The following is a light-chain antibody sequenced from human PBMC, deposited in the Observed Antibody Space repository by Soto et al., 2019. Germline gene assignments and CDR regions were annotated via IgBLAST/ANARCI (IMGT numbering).Light chain of an antibody. CDR3: ASYTTSNTLVL. Sequence: QSVLTQPASVSGSPGQSITISCTGTSSDVGAHNYVSWYQHHPGKAPKVLLHDVSNRPSGVSWRFSGSKSGNTASLTIFGLQAEDEADYYCASYTTSNTLVLFGGGTQLTVL. CDR1: SSDVGAHNY. J-gene: IGLJ2*01. V-gene: IGLV2-14*03. CDR2: DVS.